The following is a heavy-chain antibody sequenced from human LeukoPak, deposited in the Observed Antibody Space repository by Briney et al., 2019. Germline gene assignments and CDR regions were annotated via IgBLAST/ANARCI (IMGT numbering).Heavy chain of an antibody. CDR2: ISSSSSTI. CDR3: ARAGSGWYFDY. D-gene: IGHD6-19*01. J-gene: IGHJ4*02. CDR1: GFTVSSNY. Sequence: GGSLRLSCAASGFTVSSNYMSWVRQPPGRGLEWVSYISSSSSTIYYADSVKGRFTIFRDNAKNSLYQQMNSLRDEDTAVYYCARAGSGWYFDYWGQGTLVTVSS. V-gene: IGHV3-48*02.